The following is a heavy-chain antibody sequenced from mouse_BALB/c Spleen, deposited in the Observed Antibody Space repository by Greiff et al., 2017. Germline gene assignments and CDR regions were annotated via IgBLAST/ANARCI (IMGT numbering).Heavy chain of an antibody. D-gene: IGHD2-1*01. CDR2: IRLKSNNYAT. CDR1: GFTFSNYW. CDR3: TRIGNYLYYYAMDY. Sequence: EVKLVESGGGLVQPGGSMKLSCVASGFTFSNYWMNWVRQSPEKGLEWVAEIRLKSNNYATHYTESVKGRFTISRDDSKSSVYLQMNNLRAEDTGIYYCTRIGNYLYYYAMDYWGQGTSVTVSA. V-gene: IGHV6-6*02. J-gene: IGHJ4*01.